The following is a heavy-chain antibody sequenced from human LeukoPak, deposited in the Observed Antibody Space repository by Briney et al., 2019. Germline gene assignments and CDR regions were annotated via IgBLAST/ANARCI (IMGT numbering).Heavy chain of an antibody. Sequence: SVKVSCKASGGTFSSYTLSWVRQAPGQGLEWMGGIIPIFGTANYAQKFQGRVTITADESTSTAYMELSSLRSEDTAVYYCARDSYVCLQAFDILGPRTMVTVSS. CDR2: IIPIFGTA. CDR1: GGTFSSYT. J-gene: IGHJ3*02. CDR3: ARDSYVCLQAFDI. D-gene: IGHD3-16*01. V-gene: IGHV1-69*13.